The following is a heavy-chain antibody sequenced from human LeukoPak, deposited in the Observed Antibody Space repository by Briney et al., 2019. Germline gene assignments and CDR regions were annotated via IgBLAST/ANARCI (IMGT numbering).Heavy chain of an antibody. Sequence: GGSLRLSCAASGFTFSTYGMHWVRQAPGRGLEWVAVIWYDGSIKYYADSVKGRFTFSRDNSKSTMYLQMNSLRAEDTAVYYCARIACTGGNCKPYYYYDLDVWGQGTTVTVSS. CDR1: GFTFSTYG. CDR3: ARIACTGGNCKPYYYYDLDV. J-gene: IGHJ6*02. D-gene: IGHD2-8*02. CDR2: IWYDGSIK. V-gene: IGHV3-33*01.